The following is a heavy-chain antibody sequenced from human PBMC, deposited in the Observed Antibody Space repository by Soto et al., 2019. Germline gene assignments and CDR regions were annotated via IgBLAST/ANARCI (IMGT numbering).Heavy chain of an antibody. V-gene: IGHV4-34*01. D-gene: IGHD3-9*01. CDR3: ARESHDILTGPPWVWYFDL. Sequence: QVQLQQWGAGPLRPLETLSLTCGVSGGSFSGYYWAWIRQSPGKGLEWIGEINDRGSINYNPSLKSRVRSSVDTSKNHDSLNLRSVPAADTAVYYCARESHDILTGPPWVWYFDLWGRGTLVTVSS. CDR1: GGSFSGYY. J-gene: IGHJ2*01. CDR2: INDRGSI.